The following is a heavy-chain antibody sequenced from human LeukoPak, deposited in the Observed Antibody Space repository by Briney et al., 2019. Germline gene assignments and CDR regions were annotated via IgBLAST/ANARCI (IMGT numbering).Heavy chain of an antibody. CDR1: GGSFSGYY. CDR3: ARVSTYYYGSGTLGY. Sequence: SETLSLTCAVYGGSFSGYYWSWIRQPPGKGLERIGEINHSGSTNYNPSLKSRVTISVDTSKNQFSLKLSSVTAADTAVYHCARVSTYYYGSGTLGYWGQGTLVTVSS. V-gene: IGHV4-34*01. CDR2: INHSGST. J-gene: IGHJ4*02. D-gene: IGHD3-10*01.